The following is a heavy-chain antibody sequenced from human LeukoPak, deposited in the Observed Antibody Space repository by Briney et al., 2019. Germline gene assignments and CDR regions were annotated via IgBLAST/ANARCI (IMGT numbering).Heavy chain of an antibody. V-gene: IGHV4-59*01. J-gene: IGHJ4*02. CDR1: GDSISSYY. Sequence: WETLSLTCIVSGDSISSYYWSWIRQPPGKGLEWIGYIHYSGSTNYNPSLKSRVTISVDTSKNQFSLKLSSVTPADTAVYYCARSYYDTSGYYYGLYFWGQGTLVTVSS. D-gene: IGHD3-22*01. CDR3: ARSYYDTSGYYYGLYF. CDR2: IHYSGST.